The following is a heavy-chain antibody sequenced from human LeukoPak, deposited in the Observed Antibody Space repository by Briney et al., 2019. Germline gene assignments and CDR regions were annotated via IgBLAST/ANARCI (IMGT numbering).Heavy chain of an antibody. CDR3: AKVGYSSSWYYFDY. CDR1: GFTFSSYG. V-gene: IGHV3-30*18. Sequence: PGRSLRLSCAASGFTFSSYGMHWVRQAPGKGLEWVAVISYDGSNKYYADSVKGRFTISRDNSKNTLYLQMNSLRAEDTAVYYCAKVGYSSSWYYFDYWGQGTLVTVSS. D-gene: IGHD6-13*01. CDR2: ISYDGSNK. J-gene: IGHJ4*02.